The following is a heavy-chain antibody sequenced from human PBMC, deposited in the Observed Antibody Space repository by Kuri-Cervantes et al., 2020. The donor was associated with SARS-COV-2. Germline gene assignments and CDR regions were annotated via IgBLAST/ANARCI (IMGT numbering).Heavy chain of an antibody. Sequence: LSLTCAASGFTFSSYGMHWVRQAPGKGLEWVAVIWYDGSNKYYADSVKGRFTISRDNSKNTLYLQMNSLRAEDTAVYYCARGVGGVAGTGDFDYWGQGTLVTVSS. CDR3: ARGVGGVAGTGDFDY. D-gene: IGHD6-19*01. CDR1: GFTFSSYG. CDR2: IWYDGSNK. J-gene: IGHJ4*02. V-gene: IGHV3-33*01.